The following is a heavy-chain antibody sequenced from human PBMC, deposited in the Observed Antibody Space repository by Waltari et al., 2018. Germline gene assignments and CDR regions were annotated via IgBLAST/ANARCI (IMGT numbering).Heavy chain of an antibody. V-gene: IGHV1-69*05. J-gene: IGHJ3*02. Sequence: QVQLVQSGAGVKKPGSWGKVSCRASGGPFSTYAISWLRRPLGQGLEWMGRMIPIFGTANDAQKFQGRVTMTRDTSTSTVYMELSSLRSEDTAVYYCARGEYYDFWSGYRKRSAFDIWGQGTMVTVSS. D-gene: IGHD3-3*01. CDR3: ARGEYYDFWSGYRKRSAFDI. CDR1: GGPFSTYA. CDR2: MIPIFGTA.